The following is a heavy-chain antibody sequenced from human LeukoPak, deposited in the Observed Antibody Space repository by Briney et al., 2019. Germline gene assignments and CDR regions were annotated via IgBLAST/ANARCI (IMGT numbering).Heavy chain of an antibody. CDR3: ARSFSPNYYDLLDY. V-gene: IGHV4-59*01. D-gene: IGHD3-22*01. J-gene: IGHJ4*02. Sequence: KTSETLSLTCTVSGGSISTYYWSWIRQPPGKGLEWIGYIYYSGSTNYNPSLKSRATISLDTSKNQFSLKLNSVTAADTAMYYCARSFSPNYYDLLDYWGQGTLVTVSS. CDR2: IYYSGST. CDR1: GGSISTYY.